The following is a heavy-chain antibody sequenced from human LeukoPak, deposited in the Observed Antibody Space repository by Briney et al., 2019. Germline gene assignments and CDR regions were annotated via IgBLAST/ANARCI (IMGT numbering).Heavy chain of an antibody. CDR2: IYTSGST. D-gene: IGHD3-10*01. Sequence: SETLSLTCTVSGGSISSYYWSWIRQPAGKGLEWIGRIYTSGSTNYNPSLKSRVTMSVDTSKNQFSLKLSSVTAADTAVYYCARVPLYYGSEIFDYWGQGTLVTVSS. CDR3: ARVPLYYGSEIFDY. CDR1: GGSISSYY. J-gene: IGHJ4*02. V-gene: IGHV4-4*07.